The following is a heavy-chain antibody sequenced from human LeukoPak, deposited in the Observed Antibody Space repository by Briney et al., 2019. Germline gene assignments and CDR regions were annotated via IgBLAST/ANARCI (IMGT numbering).Heavy chain of an antibody. CDR3: ARERAYYGSGSESY. CDR1: GFTFSDYY. CDR2: ISSSGSTI. V-gene: IGHV3-11*01. Sequence: KPGGSLRLSCAASGFTFSDYYMSWIRQAPGQGLEWVSAISSSGSTIYYADSVKGRFTISRDNAKNSLYLQMNSLRAEDTAVHYCARERAYYGSGSESYWGQGTLVTVSS. D-gene: IGHD3-10*01. J-gene: IGHJ4*02.